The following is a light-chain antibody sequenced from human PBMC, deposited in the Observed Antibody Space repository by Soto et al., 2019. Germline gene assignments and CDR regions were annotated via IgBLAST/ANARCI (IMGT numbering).Light chain of an antibody. CDR3: QQYDNWPLT. Sequence: EIVMTQSPATLSVSPLEIVTLSFRASQSVSSNLAWYQQKPGQAPRFLIYGASTRATGIPARFSGSGSGTEFTLTISSLQSEDFAVYYCQQYDNWPLTFGGGTKVDI. V-gene: IGKV3-15*01. CDR1: QSVSSN. J-gene: IGKJ4*01. CDR2: GAS.